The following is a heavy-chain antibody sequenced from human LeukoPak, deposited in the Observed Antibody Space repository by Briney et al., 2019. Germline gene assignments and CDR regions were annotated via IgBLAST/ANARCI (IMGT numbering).Heavy chain of an antibody. CDR1: GGSISSYY. CDR2: IFYSGSN. D-gene: IGHD5-24*01. Sequence: SETLSLTCTVSGGSISSYYWSWIRQPPGKGLEWIGYIFYSGSNNYNPSLKDRDTISAYTSKNQFSLKLSSVTDADTAVDYCAVERVLRRDGYNTSLGYYYYMDVWGKGTTVTVSS. CDR3: AVERVLRRDGYNTSLGYYYYMDV. J-gene: IGHJ6*03. V-gene: IGHV4-59*01.